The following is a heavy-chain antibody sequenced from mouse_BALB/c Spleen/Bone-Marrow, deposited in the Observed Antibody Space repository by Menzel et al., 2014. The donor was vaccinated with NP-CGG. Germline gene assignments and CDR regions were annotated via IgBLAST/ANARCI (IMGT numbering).Heavy chain of an antibody. CDR2: SWAGGST. V-gene: IGHV2-9*02. J-gene: IGHJ4*01. Sequence: VQLQQSGPGLVAPSQSLSITCTVSGFSLTIYGVHWVRQPPGKGLEWLGVSWAGGSTSYNSALLSSMTISKDISKSQVFLKMNSLQTDDTAMYYCAREGYDHAMDYWGQGTSVTVSS. CDR3: AREGYDHAMDY. CDR1: GFSLTIYG. D-gene: IGHD2-14*01.